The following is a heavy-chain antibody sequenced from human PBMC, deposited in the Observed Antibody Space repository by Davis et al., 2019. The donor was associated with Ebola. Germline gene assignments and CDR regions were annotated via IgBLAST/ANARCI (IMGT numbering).Heavy chain of an antibody. CDR1: GYTFTSYY. CDR2: INPSGGST. Sequence: ASVKVSCKASGYTFTSYYMHWVRQAPGQGLEWMGIINPSGGSTSYAQKFQGRVTITRDTSASTAYMELSSLRSEDTAVYYCARKDWYSSSWYQDNWFDPWGQGTLVTVSS. J-gene: IGHJ5*02. V-gene: IGHV1-46*01. CDR3: ARKDWYSSSWYQDNWFDP. D-gene: IGHD6-13*01.